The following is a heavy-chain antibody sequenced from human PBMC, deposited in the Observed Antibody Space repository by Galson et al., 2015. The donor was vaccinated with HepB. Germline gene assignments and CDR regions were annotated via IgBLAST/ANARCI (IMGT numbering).Heavy chain of an antibody. Sequence: SETLSLTCAVSGGSINSANWWSWVRQFPGKGLEWIGVVYHSGSTNYTSSLKSRVTMSVDRSKHQFSLKLTSVTAADTAVYYCARNYDLTDWFDPWGPGILVTVSS. CDR2: VYHSGST. D-gene: IGHD3-3*01. CDR3: ARNYDLTDWFDP. J-gene: IGHJ5*02. CDR1: GGSINSANW. V-gene: IGHV4-4*02.